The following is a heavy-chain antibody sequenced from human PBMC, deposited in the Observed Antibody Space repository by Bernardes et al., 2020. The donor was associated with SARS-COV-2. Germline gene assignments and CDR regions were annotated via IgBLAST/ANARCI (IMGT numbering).Heavy chain of an antibody. J-gene: IGHJ4*02. CDR2: INPNSGGT. CDR3: ARDMSYSSGWYGRRYKHNYFDY. D-gene: IGHD6-19*01. V-gene: IGHV1-2*04. CDR1: GYTFTGYY. Sequence: ASVKVSCKASGYTFTGYYMHWVRQAPGQGLEWMGWINPNSGGTNYAQKFQGWVTMTRDTSISTAYMELSRLRSDDTAVYYCARDMSYSSGWYGRRYKHNYFDYWGQGTLVTVSS.